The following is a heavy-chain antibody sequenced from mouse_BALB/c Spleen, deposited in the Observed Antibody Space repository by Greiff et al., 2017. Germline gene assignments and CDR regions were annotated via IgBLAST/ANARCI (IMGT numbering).Heavy chain of an antibody. Sequence: EVKLMESGGGLVQPGGSRKLSCAASGFTFSSFGMHWVRQAPEKGLEWVAYISSGSSTIYYADTVKGRFTISRDNPKNTLFLQMTSLRSEDTAMYYCATTATGYFDYWGQGTTLTVSS. V-gene: IGHV5-17*02. CDR1: GFTFSSFG. J-gene: IGHJ2*01. CDR2: ISSGSSTI. CDR3: ATTATGYFDY. D-gene: IGHD1-2*01.